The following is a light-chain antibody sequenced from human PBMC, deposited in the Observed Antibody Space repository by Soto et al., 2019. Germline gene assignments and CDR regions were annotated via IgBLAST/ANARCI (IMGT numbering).Light chain of an antibody. Sequence: SLSASLGDRVTISCRASERISDYLAWYQQKPGKAPKLLINTASSLRSGVPSRFSGSGSGTDPTLNIDSLHPGQIATYFCQHNNTAPWTFGQGTKVDI. CDR2: TAS. J-gene: IGKJ1*01. CDR1: ERISDY. CDR3: QHNNTAPWT. V-gene: IGKV1-39*01.